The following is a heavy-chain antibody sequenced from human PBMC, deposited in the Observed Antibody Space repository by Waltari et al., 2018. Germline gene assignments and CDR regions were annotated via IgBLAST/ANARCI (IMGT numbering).Heavy chain of an antibody. Sequence: VHLVESGGGLVRPGRSLRLSCAASGFIFDDYGMDWVRQAPGKGLEWVAGRNWNSGTIHDADSVKGRFTNSRDNAENSLYLQRNSLTTEDTAVYYGTKDMDGATAMAPRLDFWGQGTLVTVSS. D-gene: IGHD5-18*01. J-gene: IGHJ4*02. CDR3: TKDMDGATAMAPRLDF. V-gene: IGHV3-9*01. CDR2: RNWNSGTI. CDR1: GFIFDDYG.